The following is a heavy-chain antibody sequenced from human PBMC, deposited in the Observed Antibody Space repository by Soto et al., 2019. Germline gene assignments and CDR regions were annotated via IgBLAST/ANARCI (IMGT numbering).Heavy chain of an antibody. CDR1: GGTFSNYA. CDR3: ARVEEVAGLYNSHGLDV. Sequence: QVQLVQSGAEVKKPGSSVKVSCKVSGGTFSNYAIDWVRLAPGHGLEWMGGIVPIFGTTYYTQKFQGRAKIIAYDSTSTAYLEMSSLSSEDTAIYYCARVEEVAGLYNSHGLDVCGQGTAVTVSS. D-gene: IGHD6-19*01. J-gene: IGHJ6*02. CDR2: IVPIFGTT. V-gene: IGHV1-69*12.